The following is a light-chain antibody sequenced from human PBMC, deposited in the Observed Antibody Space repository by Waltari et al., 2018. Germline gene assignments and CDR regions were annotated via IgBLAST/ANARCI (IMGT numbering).Light chain of an antibody. J-gene: IGKJ2*02. Sequence: SIRPATVGDGVPITCRASQSISSWLAWYQQKPGKAPKLLIYKASSLESGVPSRFSGSGSGTEFTLTISSLQPDDFATYYCQQYNSYPWTFGQGTKLEI. CDR3: QQYNSYPWT. V-gene: IGKV1-5*03. CDR2: KAS. CDR1: QSISSW.